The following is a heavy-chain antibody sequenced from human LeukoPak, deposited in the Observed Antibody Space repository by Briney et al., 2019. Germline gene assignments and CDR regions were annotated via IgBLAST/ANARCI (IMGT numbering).Heavy chain of an antibody. D-gene: IGHD3-10*01. CDR2: ISYDGSDE. CDR3: ARDQGATLVRGVTPYLDY. Sequence: PGKSLRLSCAASGFTFSSYAMHWVRQAPGKGLEWVSIISYDGSDEKFADSVKGRFTISRDNSKNMVFLQMNSLRAEDTAVYYCARDQGATLVRGVTPYLDYWGQGTLASVSS. J-gene: IGHJ4*02. V-gene: IGHV3-30*04. CDR1: GFTFSSYA.